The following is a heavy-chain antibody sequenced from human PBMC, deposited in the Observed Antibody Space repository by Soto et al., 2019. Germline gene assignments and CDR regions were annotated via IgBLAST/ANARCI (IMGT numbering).Heavy chain of an antibody. V-gene: IGHV3-30-3*01. D-gene: IGHD2-21*02. CDR2: ISHDGSNK. CDR3: ARFIVVVTATV. Sequence: PGGSLRLSCAASGFTFSSYAMHWVRQAPGKGLEWVAVISHDGSNKYYADSVKGRFTISRDNSKNTLYLQMNSLRAEDTAVYYCARFIVVVTATVWGQGTTVTFSS. J-gene: IGHJ6*02. CDR1: GFTFSSYA.